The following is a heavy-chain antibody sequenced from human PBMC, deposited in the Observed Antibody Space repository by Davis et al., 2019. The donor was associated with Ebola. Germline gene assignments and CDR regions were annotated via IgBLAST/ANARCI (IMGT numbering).Heavy chain of an antibody. Sequence: GESPITSCASSCFTFSDYCMSSIRQAPGKGLEWVSYISSSGSTIYYAGSVKGRFTISRDNAKNSLYLQMNSLRAEDRAVDYCARGLAARRYYYGMDVWGQGTTVTVSS. CDR2: ISSSGSTI. CDR3: ARGLAARRYYYGMDV. V-gene: IGHV3-11*01. D-gene: IGHD6-6*01. J-gene: IGHJ6*02. CDR1: CFTFSDYC.